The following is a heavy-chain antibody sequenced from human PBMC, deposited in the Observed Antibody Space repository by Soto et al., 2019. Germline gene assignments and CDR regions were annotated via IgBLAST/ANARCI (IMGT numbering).Heavy chain of an antibody. Sequence: ASVKVSCKVSGYTLTELSMHWVRQAPGKGLEWMGGFDPEDGETIYAQKFQGRVTMTEDTSTDTAYMELSSLRSEDTAVYYCATPRIKYYGDRFDYWGQGTLVTVSS. CDR1: GYTLTELS. V-gene: IGHV1-24*01. CDR3: ATPRIKYYGDRFDY. CDR2: FDPEDGET. D-gene: IGHD4-17*01. J-gene: IGHJ4*02.